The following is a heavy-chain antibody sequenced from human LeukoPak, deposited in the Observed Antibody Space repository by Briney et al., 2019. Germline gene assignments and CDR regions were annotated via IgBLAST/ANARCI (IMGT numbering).Heavy chain of an antibody. CDR3: ARAPGDYYYYYYGMDV. CDR2: IWYDGSNK. Sequence: PGRSLRLSCAASGFTFSSYGMHWVRQAPGKGLEWVAVIWYDGSNKYYADSVKGRFTISRDNSKNTLYLQMNSLRAEDTAVYYCARAPGDYYYYYYGMDVWGQGTTVTVSS. J-gene: IGHJ6*02. D-gene: IGHD4-17*01. V-gene: IGHV3-33*08. CDR1: GFTFSSYG.